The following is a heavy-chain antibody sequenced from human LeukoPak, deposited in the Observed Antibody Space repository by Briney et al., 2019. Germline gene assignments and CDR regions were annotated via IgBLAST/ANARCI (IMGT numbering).Heavy chain of an antibody. V-gene: IGHV4-34*01. CDR3: ARGGVFFGVVTNYYYYYYGMDV. CDR1: GGSFSSYY. J-gene: IGHJ6*02. Sequence: PSETLSLTCAVYGGSFSSYYWSWIRQPPGKGLEWIGEINHSGSTNYNPSLKSRVTISVDTSKNQFSLKLSSVTAADTAVYYCARGGVFFGVVTNYYYYYYGMDVWGQGTTVTVSS. CDR2: INHSGST. D-gene: IGHD3-3*01.